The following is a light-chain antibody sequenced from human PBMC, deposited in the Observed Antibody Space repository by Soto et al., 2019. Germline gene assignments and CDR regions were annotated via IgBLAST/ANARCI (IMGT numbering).Light chain of an antibody. CDR1: QDINIY. J-gene: IGKJ2*01. Sequence: DIQMTQSPSSLSASVGDRVTITCRAGQDINIYLKWYQQKPGKAPTLLIYGAFNLQSGVSSRFSGSGSGTDFTLTISSLQPEDFATYYCQQSYTTPYTFGQGTKLEI. CDR3: QQSYTTPYT. V-gene: IGKV1-39*01. CDR2: GAF.